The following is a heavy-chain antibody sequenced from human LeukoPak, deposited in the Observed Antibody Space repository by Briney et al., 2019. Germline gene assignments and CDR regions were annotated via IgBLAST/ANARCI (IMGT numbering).Heavy chain of an antibody. CDR2: IYYSGST. V-gene: IGHV4-39*02. CDR1: GGSISSGSYY. J-gene: IGHJ3*02. D-gene: IGHD5-18*01. Sequence: SETLSLTCTVSGGSISSGSYYWGWIRQPPGKGLEWIGSIYYSGSTYYNPSLKSRVTISVDTSKNQFSLKLSSVTAADAAVYYCARETNSYGVNDAFDIWGQGTMVTVSS. CDR3: ARETNSYGVNDAFDI.